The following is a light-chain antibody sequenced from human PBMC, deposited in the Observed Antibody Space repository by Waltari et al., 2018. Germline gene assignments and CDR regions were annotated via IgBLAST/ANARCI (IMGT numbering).Light chain of an antibody. J-gene: IGKJ1*01. CDR2: WES. CDR1: PSIFYSSNNKNY. Sequence: DIVMTQSPDSLAVSLGARATINCKSSPSIFYSSNNKNYLGWYQQKPGQAPKLLIYWESSREPGVPDQFSGSGSGTDFTLTISSLQAEDVAVYYCQQYYDTLWTFGQGTKVEIK. V-gene: IGKV4-1*01. CDR3: QQYYDTLWT.